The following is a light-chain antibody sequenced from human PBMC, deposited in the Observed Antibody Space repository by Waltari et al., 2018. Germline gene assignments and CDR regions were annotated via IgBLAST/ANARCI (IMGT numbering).Light chain of an antibody. CDR2: RAS. Sequence: EIVMTQSPATLSVSPGERATLSCRASQSVSSKLAWYQQKPGQTPRLLIYRASTRATDIPARFSGSGSGTEFTLTISSLQSEDFAVYYCQQYNNWPLTFGGGTKVEIK. J-gene: IGKJ4*01. CDR1: QSVSSK. V-gene: IGKV3-15*01. CDR3: QQYNNWPLT.